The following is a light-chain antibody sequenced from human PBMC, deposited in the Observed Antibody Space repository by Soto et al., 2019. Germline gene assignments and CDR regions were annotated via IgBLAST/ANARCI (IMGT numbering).Light chain of an antibody. CDR3: QQTYTLPRT. CDR1: QSVSSSY. Sequence: EIVLTQSPGTLSLPPGERATLSCRASQSVSSSYLAWYQQKPGQAPRLLIYGASSRATGIPDRFSGRGSGTEFTLTISSLQPEDFATYYCQQTYTLPRTFAQGTKVDI. V-gene: IGKV3-20*01. J-gene: IGKJ1*01. CDR2: GAS.